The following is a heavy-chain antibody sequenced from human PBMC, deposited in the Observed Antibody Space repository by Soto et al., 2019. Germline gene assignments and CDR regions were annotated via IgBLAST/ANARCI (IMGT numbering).Heavy chain of an antibody. CDR2: IWYDGSNK. V-gene: IGHV3-33*01. Sequence: QVQLVESGGGVVQPGRSLRLSCAASGFTFSSYGMHWVRQAPGKGLEWVAVIWYDGSNKYYADSVKGRFTISRDNSKNTLYLQMTSLRAEDTAVYYCARDLRAGTRGTYGMDVWCQGTTVTVSS. CDR1: GFTFSSYG. D-gene: IGHD6-19*01. CDR3: ARDLRAGTRGTYGMDV. J-gene: IGHJ6*02.